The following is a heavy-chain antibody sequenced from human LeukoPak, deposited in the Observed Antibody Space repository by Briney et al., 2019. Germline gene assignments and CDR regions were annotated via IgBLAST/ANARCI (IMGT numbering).Heavy chain of an antibody. V-gene: IGHV3-53*01. J-gene: IGHJ4*02. CDR2: IYSDGST. CDR3: ARAMRGYSYVLDY. Sequence: GGSLRLSCAASGFTVSSNYMSWVRQAPGKGLEWVSVIYSDGSTYYADSVKARFTISRDNSKNTLYLQMNSLRAEDTAVYYCARAMRGYSYVLDYWGQGTLVTVSS. D-gene: IGHD5-18*01. CDR1: GFTVSSNY.